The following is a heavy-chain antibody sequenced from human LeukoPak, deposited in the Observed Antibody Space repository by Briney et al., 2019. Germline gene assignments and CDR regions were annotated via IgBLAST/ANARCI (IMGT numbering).Heavy chain of an antibody. CDR2: MNPNSGNT. CDR1: GYTFTSYD. D-gene: IGHD2-8*01. J-gene: IGHJ6*03. Sequence: ASVKVSCKASGYTFTSYDINWVRQATGQGLEWMGWMNPNSGNTGYAQKFQGRVTITRNTSIRTAYMELSSLRSEDTAVYYCARRAYYCTNGVCHRRYYYYMDVWGKGTTVTVSS. V-gene: IGHV1-8*03. CDR3: ARRAYYCTNGVCHRRYYYYMDV.